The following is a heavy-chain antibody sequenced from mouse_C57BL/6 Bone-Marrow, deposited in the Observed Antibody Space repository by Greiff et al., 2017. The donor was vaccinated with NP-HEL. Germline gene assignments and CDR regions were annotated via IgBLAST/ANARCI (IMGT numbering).Heavy chain of an antibody. D-gene: IGHD2-3*01. V-gene: IGHV5-15*01. Sequence: DVQLVESGGGLVQPGGSLKLSCAASGFTFSDYGMAWVRQAPRKGPEWVAFISNLAYSIYYADTVTGRFTISRENAKNTLYLEMSSLMSEDTAMYYCARLIYDGYYAWFAYWGQGTLVTVSA. CDR1: GFTFSDYG. J-gene: IGHJ3*01. CDR3: ARLIYDGYYAWFAY. CDR2: ISNLAYSI.